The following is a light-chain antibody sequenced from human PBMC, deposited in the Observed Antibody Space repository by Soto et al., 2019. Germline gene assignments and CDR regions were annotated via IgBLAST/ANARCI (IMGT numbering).Light chain of an antibody. CDR3: SSYSISTGYL. Sequence: QSVLTQPASVSGSPGQSITISCTGTSSDVGGYDYVSWYQLHPGKAPKLMVFEVSNRPSGVSYRFSGSKSGNTASLTISGLQAEDEADYFCSSYSISTGYLFGTGTKVTVL. CDR1: SSDVGGYDY. V-gene: IGLV2-14*01. CDR2: EVS. J-gene: IGLJ1*01.